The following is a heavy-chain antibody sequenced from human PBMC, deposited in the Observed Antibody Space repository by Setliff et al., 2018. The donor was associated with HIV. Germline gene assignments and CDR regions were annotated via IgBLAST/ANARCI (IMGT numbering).Heavy chain of an antibody. CDR2: IFYTGST. CDR1: GGSISSSSYY. Sequence: SETLSLTCTVSGGSISSSSYYWGWIRQPPGKGLEWIGSIFYTGSTYYNPSLKSRVTISVDTSKNQVSLKLSSVTAADTAVYYCASQLGIMSPFDYWGQGTLVTVSS. J-gene: IGHJ4*02. V-gene: IGHV4-39*01. D-gene: IGHD7-27*01. CDR3: ASQLGIMSPFDY.